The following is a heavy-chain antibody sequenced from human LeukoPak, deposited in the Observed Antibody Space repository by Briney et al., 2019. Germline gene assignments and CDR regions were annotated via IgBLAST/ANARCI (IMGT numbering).Heavy chain of an antibody. CDR3: ARGVHHYDSSGYYYGEFDY. CDR2: MNPNSANT. CDR1: GYSFTSYD. V-gene: IGHV1-8*01. D-gene: IGHD3-22*01. J-gene: IGHJ4*02. Sequence: ASVILSCKASGYSFTSYDINWVRQAPGQGLEWMAWMNPNSANTAYAQTVQGRVTMTRNTSISTVYMELSSLRSEDTAVYYCARGVHHYDSSGYYYGEFDYWGLGTLVTVSS.